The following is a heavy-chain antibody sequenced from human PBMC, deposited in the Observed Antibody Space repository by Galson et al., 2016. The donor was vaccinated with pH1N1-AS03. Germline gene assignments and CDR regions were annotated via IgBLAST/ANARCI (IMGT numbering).Heavy chain of an antibody. V-gene: IGHV1-69*11. Sequence: SVKVSCKASGCTFSSYAINWVRQAPGQGLEWMGRIIPALGTPNYAQRFQGRVTITADESTSTAYLELSNLRSEDTAVYVCASEVATRFDYWGQGTLVTVSS. CDR1: GCTFSSYA. D-gene: IGHD5-24*01. J-gene: IGHJ4*02. CDR3: ASEVATRFDY. CDR2: IIPALGTP.